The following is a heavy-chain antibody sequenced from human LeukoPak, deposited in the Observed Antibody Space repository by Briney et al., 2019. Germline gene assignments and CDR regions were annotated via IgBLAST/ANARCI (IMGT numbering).Heavy chain of an antibody. V-gene: IGHV3-7*01. CDR2: IKEDGSDK. J-gene: IGHJ4*02. D-gene: IGHD1-26*01. Sequence: GGSLRLSCAASGFSFSSYWMSWVRRAPGKGLEWVANIKEDGSDKNYADSVKGRLTISRDNAKNSLILQMNSLRAEDTAVYYCASVREWQLQNAPFDYWGQGTLVTVSS. CDR3: ASVREWQLQNAPFDY. CDR1: GFSFSSYW.